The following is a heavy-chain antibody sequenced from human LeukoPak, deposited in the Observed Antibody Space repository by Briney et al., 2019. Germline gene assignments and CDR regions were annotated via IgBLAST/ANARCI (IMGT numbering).Heavy chain of an antibody. CDR2: IWYDGSNK. J-gene: IGHJ4*02. V-gene: IGHV3-33*06. CDR1: GLTFSSYG. D-gene: IGHD2-15*01. Sequence: GSLNLSCEASGLTFSSYGMHGARPAQGKGLEGAAVIWYDGSNKYYADSVKGRFTISRDNSKNTLYLQMNSLRAEDTAVYYCAKDRSPSSGGNFDYWGQGTLVTVSS. CDR3: AKDRSPSSGGNFDY.